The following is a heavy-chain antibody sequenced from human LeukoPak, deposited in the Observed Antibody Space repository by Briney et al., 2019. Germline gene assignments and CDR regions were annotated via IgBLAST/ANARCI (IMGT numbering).Heavy chain of an antibody. D-gene: IGHD2-2*01. J-gene: IGHJ5*02. Sequence: SETLSLTCTVSGGSVSSGSYYWSWIRQPPGKGLEWIGYIYYSGSTNYNPSLKSRVTISVDTSKNQFSLKLSSVTAADTAVYYCARVGCSSTSCPPVGNWFDPWGQGTLVTVSS. CDR2: IYYSGST. CDR3: ARVGCSSTSCPPVGNWFDP. V-gene: IGHV4-61*01. CDR1: GGSVSSGSYY.